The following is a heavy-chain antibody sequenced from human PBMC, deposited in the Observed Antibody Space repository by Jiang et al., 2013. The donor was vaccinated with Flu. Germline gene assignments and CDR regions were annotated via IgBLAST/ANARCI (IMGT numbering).Heavy chain of an antibody. CDR2: INTNTGNP. Sequence: QSGSELKKPGASVKVSCKASGYTFTSYAMNWVRQAPGQGLEWMGWINTNTGNPTYAQGFTGRFVFSLDTSVSTAYLQISSLKAEDTAVYYCARVFSSSWYSTPDAFDIWAKGTNRSPSLQ. V-gene: IGHV7-4-1*02. D-gene: IGHD6-13*01. J-gene: IGHJ3*02. CDR1: GYTFTSYA. CDR3: ARVFSSSWYSTPDAFDI.